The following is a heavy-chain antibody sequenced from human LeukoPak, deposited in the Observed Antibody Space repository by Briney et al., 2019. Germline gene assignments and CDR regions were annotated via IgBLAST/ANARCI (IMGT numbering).Heavy chain of an antibody. V-gene: IGHV4-59*01. CDR2: IYYSGST. Sequence: PSETLSLTCTVSGGSISSYYWSWIRQPPGKGLEWIGYIYYSGSTNYNPSLKSRVTISVDTSKNQFSLKLSSVTAADTAVYYCASTLIVVVPVADWYFDLWGRGTLVTVSS. CDR3: ASTLIVVVPVADWYFDL. CDR1: GGSISSYY. J-gene: IGHJ2*01. D-gene: IGHD2-2*01.